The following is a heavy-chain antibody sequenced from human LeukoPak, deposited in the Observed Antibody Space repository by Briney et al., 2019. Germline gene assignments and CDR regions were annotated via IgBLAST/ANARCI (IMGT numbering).Heavy chain of an antibody. V-gene: IGHV3-23*01. Sequence: GGSLRLSCAASGFTFSSYAMSWVRQAPGKGLEWVSAISGSGGSTYYADSVKGRFTISRDNSKNTLYLQMSSLRAEDTAVYYCAKGSNQLLSFFDYWGQGTLVTVSS. CDR2: ISGSGGST. J-gene: IGHJ4*02. CDR3: AKGSNQLLSFFDY. D-gene: IGHD2-2*01. CDR1: GFTFSSYA.